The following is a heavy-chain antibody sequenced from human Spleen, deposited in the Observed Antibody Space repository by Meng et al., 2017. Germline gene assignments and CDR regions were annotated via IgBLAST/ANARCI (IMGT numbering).Heavy chain of an antibody. V-gene: IGHV5-51*01. Sequence: GESLKISCKASGYSFSIYRIGWVRQMPGKGLEWMGIIYPVDSDTRYSPSFQGQVTISAVKSISTAYLQWSSLKASDTAMYYCARQSYLGIAAAGAFDIWGQGTMVTVSS. CDR2: IYPVDSDT. CDR1: GYSFSIYR. CDR3: ARQSYLGIAAAGAFDI. J-gene: IGHJ3*02. D-gene: IGHD6-13*01.